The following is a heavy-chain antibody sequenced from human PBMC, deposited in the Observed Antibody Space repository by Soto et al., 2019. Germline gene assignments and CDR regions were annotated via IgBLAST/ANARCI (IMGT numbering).Heavy chain of an antibody. Sequence: ASVKVSCKASGYTFTSYGISGVRQAPGQGLEWMGWISAYNGNTNYAQKLQGRVTMTTDTSTSTAYMELRSLRSDDTAVYYCARERAVVPQYGMDVWGQGTTVTVSS. CDR3: ARERAVVPQYGMDV. J-gene: IGHJ6*02. CDR1: GYTFTSYG. D-gene: IGHD3-22*01. V-gene: IGHV1-18*01. CDR2: ISAYNGNT.